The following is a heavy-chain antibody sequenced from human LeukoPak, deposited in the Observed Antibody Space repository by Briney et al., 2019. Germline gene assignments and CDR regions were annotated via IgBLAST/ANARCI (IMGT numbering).Heavy chain of an antibody. CDR2: VKGDGSAT. D-gene: IGHD1-1*01. CDR1: GFIFTDYW. V-gene: IGHV3-7*03. J-gene: IGHJ4*02. Sequence: GGSLRLSCAASGFIFTDYWMNWVRQAPGRGLEWLASVKGDGSATSYVDSVKGRFTISRDNAKNSLYLQMNSLRAEDTAVYYCARSFFWNYFDYWGQGTLVTVSS. CDR3: ARSFFWNYFDY.